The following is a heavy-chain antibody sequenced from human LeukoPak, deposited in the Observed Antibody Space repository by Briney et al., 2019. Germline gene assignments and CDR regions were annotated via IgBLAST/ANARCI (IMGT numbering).Heavy chain of an antibody. D-gene: IGHD6-19*01. V-gene: IGHV4-38-2*01. CDR2: IYHSGST. Sequence: SETLSLTCAVSGYPISSGYYWGWIRQPPGKGLEWIGSIYHSGSTYYNPSLKSRVTISVDTSKNQFSLKLSSVTAADTAVYYCARGSGYSSGRFDYWGQEPWSPSPQ. CDR3: ARGSGYSSGRFDY. J-gene: IGHJ4*01. CDR1: GYPISSGYY.